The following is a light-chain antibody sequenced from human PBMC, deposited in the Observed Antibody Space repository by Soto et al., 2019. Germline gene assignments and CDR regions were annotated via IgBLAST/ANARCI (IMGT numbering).Light chain of an antibody. CDR3: QQSYRTPGT. CDR2: AAS. V-gene: IGKV1-39*01. J-gene: IGKJ5*01. Sequence: DIQMTQSPSSLSASVGDRVTITCRARQSISSCLNWDQQKPGKAPKLLIYAASSLQSGVPSRFSGSGSGTDFTLNINSLQPEDFSTYYCQQSYRTPGTFGRGTRLEIK. CDR1: QSISSC.